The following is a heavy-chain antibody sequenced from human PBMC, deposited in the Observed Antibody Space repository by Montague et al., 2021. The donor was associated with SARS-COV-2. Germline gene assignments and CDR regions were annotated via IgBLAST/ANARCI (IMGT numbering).Heavy chain of an antibody. CDR1: GGSISTYY. CDR3: ARLPYDNSYGMDV. D-gene: IGHD3-9*01. V-gene: IGHV4-59*01. Sequence: SETLSLTCTVSGGSISTYYWNWIRQFPGKGLEWIGYTDYSGSTNYNPSLQSRVIISVDRSKIQFSLKLNSATAADTAIYYCARLPYDNSYGMDVWGQGTTVTVSS. J-gene: IGHJ6*02. CDR2: TDYSGST.